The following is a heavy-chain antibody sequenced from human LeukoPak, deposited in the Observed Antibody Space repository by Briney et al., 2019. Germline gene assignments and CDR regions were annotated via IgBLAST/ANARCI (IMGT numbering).Heavy chain of an antibody. J-gene: IGHJ5*02. CDR2: FYPGGYT. CDR1: GFTVNNNY. CDR3: ARAFDWPNWFDP. Sequence: GGSLRLSCAASGFTVNNNYMTWVRQAPGKGLEWVSVFYPGGYTYYADSVKGRFTISRDSSKNTLFLQMTSLRAEDTAVYYCARAFDWPNWFDPWGQGTLVTVSS. D-gene: IGHD3-9*01. V-gene: IGHV3-66*01.